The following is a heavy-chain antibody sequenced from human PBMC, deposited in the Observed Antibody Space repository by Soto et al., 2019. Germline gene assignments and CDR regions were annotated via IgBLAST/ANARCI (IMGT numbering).Heavy chain of an antibody. D-gene: IGHD5-18*01. V-gene: IGHV3-23*01. Sequence: PGGSLRLSCAASGFTFSSYAMTWVRQAPGKGLEWVSGINDSGGTTYYVASVRGRFTISRDNSKNTLYLQMNSLRAEDTAVYYWAKGVKPSNPYSYGQSDYWGQGTLVTVSS. CDR2: INDSGGTT. J-gene: IGHJ4*02. CDR3: AKGVKPSNPYSYGQSDY. CDR1: GFTFSSYA.